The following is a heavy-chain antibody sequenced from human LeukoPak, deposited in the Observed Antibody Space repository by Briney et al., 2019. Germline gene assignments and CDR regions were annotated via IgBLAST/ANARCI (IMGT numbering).Heavy chain of an antibody. V-gene: IGHV1-46*01. J-gene: IGHJ3*02. Sequence: GASVKVSCKASGYTFTSYYMRWVRQAPGQGLEWMGIINPSGGSTSYAQKFQGRVTMTRDTSTSTVYMELSSLRSEDTAVYYCASSVYQSRVVQVQNAFDIWGQGTMVTVSS. D-gene: IGHD2-2*01. CDR3: ASSVYQSRVVQVQNAFDI. CDR1: GYTFTSYY. CDR2: INPSGGST.